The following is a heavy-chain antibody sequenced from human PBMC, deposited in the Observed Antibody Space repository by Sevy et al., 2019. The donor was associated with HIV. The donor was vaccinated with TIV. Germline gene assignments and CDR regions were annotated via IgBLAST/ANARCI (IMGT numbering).Heavy chain of an antibody. V-gene: IGHV3-43D*03. J-gene: IGHJ4*02. D-gene: IGHD2-8*01. Sequence: WGSLRLSCAASGFTFDDYAMHWVRQAPGKGLEWVSLISWDGGSTYYADSVKGRFTISRDNSKNSLYLQMNSLRAEDTALYYCAKDDGRDGYNGVNYWGQGTLVTVSS. CDR2: ISWDGGST. CDR1: GFTFDDYA. CDR3: AKDDGRDGYNGVNY.